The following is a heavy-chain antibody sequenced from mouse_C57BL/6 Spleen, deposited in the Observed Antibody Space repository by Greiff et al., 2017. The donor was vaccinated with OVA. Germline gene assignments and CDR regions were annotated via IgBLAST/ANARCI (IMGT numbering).Heavy chain of an antibody. CDR3: AMCDGYYVYFDY. CDR2: IHPSDSDT. V-gene: IGHV1-74*01. J-gene: IGHJ2*01. Sequence: QVQLQQPGAELVKPGASVKVSCKAAFYPITSYWMHWVKQRPGQGLEWIGRIHPSDSDTNYNQKFKGKATLTVDKSSSTAYMQLSSLTSEDSAVYYCAMCDGYYVYFDYWGQGTTLTVSS. D-gene: IGHD2-3*01. CDR1: FYPITSYW.